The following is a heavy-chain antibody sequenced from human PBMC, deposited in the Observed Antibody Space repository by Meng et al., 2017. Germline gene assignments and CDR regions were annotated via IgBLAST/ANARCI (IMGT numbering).Heavy chain of an antibody. D-gene: IGHD3-10*01. CDR3: ATDYYGSGRSHGY. V-gene: IGHV1-69*02. Sequence: SVQVSCKASGGTFSSYTISWVRQAPGQGLEWMGRIIPILGIANYAQKFQGRVTITADKSTSTAYMELSSLRSEETDVYYCATDYYGSGRSHGYWGQGTLVTVSS. J-gene: IGHJ4*02. CDR1: GGTFSSYT. CDR2: IIPILGIA.